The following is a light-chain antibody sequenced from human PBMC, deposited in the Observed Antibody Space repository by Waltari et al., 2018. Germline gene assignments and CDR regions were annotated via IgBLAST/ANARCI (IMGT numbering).Light chain of an antibody. CDR3: QQRSNWPPYT. V-gene: IGKV1-8*01. CDR2: AAS. Sequence: AIRITQSPSSLSASTGDRVTITCRASQSISSYLAWYQQKPGKAPKVLIYAASTLQSGVPSRFSGSGSGTDFTLTISSLEPEDFAVYYCQQRSNWPPYTFGQGTKLEIK. CDR1: QSISSY. J-gene: IGKJ2*01.